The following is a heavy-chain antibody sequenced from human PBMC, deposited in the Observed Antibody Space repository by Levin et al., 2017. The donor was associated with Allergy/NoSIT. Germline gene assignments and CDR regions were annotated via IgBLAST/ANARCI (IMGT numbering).Heavy chain of an antibody. CDR1: GYTFTGYY. CDR2: INPNSGGT. J-gene: IGHJ6*03. D-gene: IGHD6-13*01. V-gene: IGHV1-2*02. Sequence: ASVKVSCKASGYTFTGYYMHWVRQAPGQGLEWMGWINPNSGGTNYAQKFQGRVTMTRDTSISTAYMELSRLRSDDTAVYYCARVWVGDDPGIAAAGNMDVWGKGTTVTVSS. CDR3: ARVWVGDDPGIAAAGNMDV.